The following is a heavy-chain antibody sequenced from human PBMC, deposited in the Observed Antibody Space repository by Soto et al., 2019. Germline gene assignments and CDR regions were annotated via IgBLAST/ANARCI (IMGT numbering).Heavy chain of an antibody. CDR2: ISSNGGST. CDR3: AKDQPHSSTWYVAGMDV. CDR1: GFSFGNYA. J-gene: IGHJ6*02. D-gene: IGHD6-13*01. V-gene: IGHV3-64D*08. Sequence: GGSLRLSCSASGFSFGNYAMHWVRQAPGKGLEYVSVISSNGGSTHHADSVKGRFTISRDNSKNTLYLQMSSLTAEDTAMYSCAKDQPHSSTWYVAGMDVWGQGTTVTVSS.